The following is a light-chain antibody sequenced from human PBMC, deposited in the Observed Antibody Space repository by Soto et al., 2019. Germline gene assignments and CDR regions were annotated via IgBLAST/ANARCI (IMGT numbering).Light chain of an antibody. CDR2: GAS. CDR1: QRVSARS. CDR3: QQYGSSWYT. V-gene: IGKV3-20*01. Sequence: ENVLTQSPGTLSLSPGERATLSCRASQRVSARSLAWYQHKPGQAPRLLIHGASSRATGIPDRFSGSGSGTDFTLTISRLEHEDFAVYYCQQYGSSWYTFGQGTKLEIK. J-gene: IGKJ2*01.